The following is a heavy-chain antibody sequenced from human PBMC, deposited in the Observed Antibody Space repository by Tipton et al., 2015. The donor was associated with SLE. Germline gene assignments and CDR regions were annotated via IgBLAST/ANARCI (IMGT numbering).Heavy chain of an antibody. J-gene: IGHJ5*02. CDR1: GGSISSYY. Sequence: TLSLTCTVSGGSISSYYWCWIRQPPGKGLEWIGYIYYSGSTNYNPSLKSRVTISVDTSNNQFSLKLSSVTAAATAVYYCARSYGDYVNWFDPWGQGTLVTVSS. CDR3: ARSYGDYVNWFDP. CDR2: IYYSGST. D-gene: IGHD4-17*01. V-gene: IGHV4-59*01.